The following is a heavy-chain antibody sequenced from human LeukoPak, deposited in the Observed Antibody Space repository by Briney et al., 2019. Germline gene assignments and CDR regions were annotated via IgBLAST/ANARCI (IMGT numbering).Heavy chain of an antibody. J-gene: IGHJ4*02. D-gene: IGHD3-10*01. Sequence: PGGSLRLSCTASGFTSGFSFSTYAMSWVRQAPGRGLEWVSTIGGSGSSTYYADSVKGRFTISRDNSNNTLHLQMISLRAEDTAIYYCAKDSRGSGSSIFGGDCYDYWGQGTLVTVSS. CDR1: GFSFSTYA. CDR3: AKDSRGSGSSIFGGDCYDY. CDR2: IGGSGSST. V-gene: IGHV3-23*01.